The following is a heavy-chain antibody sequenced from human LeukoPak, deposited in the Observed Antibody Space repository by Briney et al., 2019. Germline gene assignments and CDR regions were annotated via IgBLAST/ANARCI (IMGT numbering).Heavy chain of an antibody. J-gene: IGHJ4*02. CDR3: ARLRLAAAGTAYYFEN. D-gene: IGHD6-13*01. Sequence: PSETLSLTCTVSGGSVSSGGSYWAWIRQPPGTGLEGIGSIYYSGSSYYNPSLKSRVTISVDMSKNHFSLKVNSVTAADTAVYYCARLRLAAAGTAYYFENWGQGTLVTVSS. V-gene: IGHV4-39*02. CDR1: GGSVSSGGSY. CDR2: IYYSGSS.